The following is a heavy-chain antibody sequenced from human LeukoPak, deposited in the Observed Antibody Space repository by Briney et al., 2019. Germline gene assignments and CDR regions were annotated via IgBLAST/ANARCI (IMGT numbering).Heavy chain of an antibody. CDR1: GFTFSSYS. J-gene: IGHJ6*04. V-gene: IGHV3-21*01. D-gene: IGHD2-2*01. Sequence: GGSLRLSCAASGFTFSSYSMNWVRQAPGKGLEWVSSISSSSSYIYYADSVKGRFTISRDNAKNSLYLQMNSLRAEDTAVYYCARVGTVVVPAASYYHYGMDVWGKGTTVTVSS. CDR2: ISSSSSYI. CDR3: ARVGTVVVPAASYYHYGMDV.